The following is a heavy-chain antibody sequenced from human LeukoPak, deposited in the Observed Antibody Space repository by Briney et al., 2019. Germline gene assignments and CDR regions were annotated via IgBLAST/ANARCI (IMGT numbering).Heavy chain of an antibody. J-gene: IGHJ4*02. CDR3: ASFDYDSSGYYPNFDY. D-gene: IGHD3-22*01. CDR2: IYYSGST. CDR1: GGSISSYY. V-gene: IGHV4-59*01. Sequence: SETLSLTCTVSGGSISSYYWSWIRQPPGKGLEWIRYIYYSGSTNYNPSLRSRVTISVDTSKNQFSLKLSSVTAADTAVYYCASFDYDSSGYYPNFDYWGQGTLVTVSS.